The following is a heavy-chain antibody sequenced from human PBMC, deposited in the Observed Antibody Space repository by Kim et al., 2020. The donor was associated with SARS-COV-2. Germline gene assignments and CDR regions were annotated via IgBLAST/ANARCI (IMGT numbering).Heavy chain of an antibody. CDR1: GGSFSGYY. J-gene: IGHJ4*02. D-gene: IGHD3-10*01. V-gene: IGHV4-34*01. CDR2: INHSGRT. CDR3: ARRVSNTSGWGSHYCDL. Sequence: SETLSLTCAVYGGSFSGYYWSWIRQPPGKGLEWIGEINHSGRTNYNPSLKSRVTISVDTSKNQFSLKLISVTAADTAVYFCARRVSNTSGWGSHYCDLWGQGTLVTVSS.